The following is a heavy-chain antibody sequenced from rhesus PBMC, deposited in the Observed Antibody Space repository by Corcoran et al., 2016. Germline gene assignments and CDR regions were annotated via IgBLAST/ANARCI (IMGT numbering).Heavy chain of an antibody. D-gene: IGHD3-34*01. CDR3: ARVRTGVISKRGYFDY. CDR1: GGSISSNY. CDR2: ISGRGAAT. V-gene: IGHV4-173*01. Sequence: QLQLQESGPGLVKPSETLSLTCAVSGGSISSNYWSWIRQPPGKGLEWIGRISGRGAATDYNPSLMSRVTISTDTSKNQFSLKLSSVTAADTAVYYCARVRTGVISKRGYFDYWGQGVLVTVSS. J-gene: IGHJ4*01.